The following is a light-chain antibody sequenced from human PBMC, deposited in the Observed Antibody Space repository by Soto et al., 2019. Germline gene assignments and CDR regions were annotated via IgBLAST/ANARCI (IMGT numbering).Light chain of an antibody. CDR2: GAS. Sequence: ESVLTQSAGTLSWSPGERATLSCGASQHIRSNYLAWYQHKHGQAPRLLIYGASSRATGIPDRFSGSGSGTDFNLTISRLETEDFAVYYCQQYGSSPATFGQGTKVDIK. CDR3: QQYGSSPAT. CDR1: QHIRSNY. V-gene: IGKV3-20*01. J-gene: IGKJ1*01.